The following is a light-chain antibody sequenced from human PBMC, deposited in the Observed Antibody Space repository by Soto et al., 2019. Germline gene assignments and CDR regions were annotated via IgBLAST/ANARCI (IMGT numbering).Light chain of an antibody. Sequence: QSALTQPPSASGTPGQRVSISCSGSSSNIGSNAVHWYRQFPGTAPTLLIYTNDRWPSGVPDRFSDSKSDTSASLAISGLRSEDEADYYCAAWDDSLNALVFGGGTKVTVL. CDR1: SSNIGSNA. CDR2: TND. V-gene: IGLV1-44*01. J-gene: IGLJ2*01. CDR3: AAWDDSLNALV.